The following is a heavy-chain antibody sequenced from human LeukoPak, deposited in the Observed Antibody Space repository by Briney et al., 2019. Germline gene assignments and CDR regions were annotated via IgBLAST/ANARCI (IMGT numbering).Heavy chain of an antibody. CDR3: ATHVDTAMAGDDAFDI. Sequence: PGRSLRLSCAASGFTFSSYGMHWVRQAPGKGLEWVAVISYDGSNKYYVDSVKGRFTISRDNSKNTLYLQMNSLRAEDTAVYYCATHVDTAMAGDDAFDIWGQGTMVTVSS. CDR1: GFTFSSYG. V-gene: IGHV3-30*03. D-gene: IGHD5-18*01. CDR2: ISYDGSNK. J-gene: IGHJ3*02.